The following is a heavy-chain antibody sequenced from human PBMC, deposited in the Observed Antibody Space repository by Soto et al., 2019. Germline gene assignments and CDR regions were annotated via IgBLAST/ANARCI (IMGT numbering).Heavy chain of an antibody. CDR1: GYTFTRNG. V-gene: IGHV1-18*01. J-gene: IGHJ6*02. CDR3: VKDRDSNSWPSRDV. Sequence: QVHLVQSGAEVKKPGASVNVFCKTSGYTFTRNGISWVRQAPGQGLEWMGWISPKSGSIKYAQKFQGRVIMTTDTSTSTAYMELRSLRSDDTAVYYCVKDRDSNSWPSRDVWGPGTTVTVSS. D-gene: IGHD3-22*01. CDR2: ISPKSGSI.